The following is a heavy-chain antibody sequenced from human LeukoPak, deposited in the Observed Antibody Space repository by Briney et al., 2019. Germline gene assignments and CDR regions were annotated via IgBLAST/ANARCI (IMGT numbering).Heavy chain of an antibody. V-gene: IGHV4-30-4*01. CDR2: IYYSGST. Sequence: PSETLSLTCTVSGGSISSGDYYWSWIRQPPGKGLEWIGYIYYSGSTYYNPSLKSRVTISVDTSKNQFSLKLSSVTAADTAVYYCARDPRLTTVTAYYYYGMDVWGQGTTVTVSS. J-gene: IGHJ6*02. D-gene: IGHD4-11*01. CDR3: ARDPRLTTVTAYYYYGMDV. CDR1: GGSISSGDYY.